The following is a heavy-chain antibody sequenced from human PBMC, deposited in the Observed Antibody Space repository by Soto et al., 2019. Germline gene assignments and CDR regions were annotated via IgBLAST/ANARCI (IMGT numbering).Heavy chain of an antibody. CDR3: ARDRGVAPPVAGNTHYYYYMDV. V-gene: IGHV1-18*01. J-gene: IGHJ6*03. D-gene: IGHD6-19*01. Sequence: QDQLVQSGVEVKKPGASVKVSCKASGYSFTNYGITWVRQAPGQGFEWMGWISAYNGNTNYAQKFQGRVTMTTDASTSTAYLELRSLRSDETAVYYCARDRGVAPPVAGNTHYYYYMDVWGKGTTVTVS. CDR1: GYSFTNYG. CDR2: ISAYNGNT.